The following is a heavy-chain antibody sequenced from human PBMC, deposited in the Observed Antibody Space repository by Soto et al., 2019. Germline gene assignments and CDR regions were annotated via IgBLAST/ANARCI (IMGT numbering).Heavy chain of an antibody. CDR1: GFTFSSYG. V-gene: IGHV3-30*18. D-gene: IGHD3-10*01. J-gene: IGHJ4*02. CDR3: AKDRGNFGFGELLYIDY. Sequence: QVQLVESGGGVVKPGRSLRLSCSASGFTFSSYGMHWVRQAPGKGLEWVAVISYDGSNKYYADSVKGRFTISRDNSKNTLYLQMNRLRAEDTAVYYCAKDRGNFGFGELLYIDYWGQGTLVTVSS. CDR2: ISYDGSNK.